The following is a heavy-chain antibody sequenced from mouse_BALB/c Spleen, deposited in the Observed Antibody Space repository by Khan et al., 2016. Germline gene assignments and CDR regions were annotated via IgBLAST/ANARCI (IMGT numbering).Heavy chain of an antibody. V-gene: IGHV2-9*02. Sequence: QVQLKESGPGLVAPSQSLSITCTVSGFSLTTYGVYWVRQPPGKGLKWLGVIWPGGSTNYNSALMSRLSISKDNSKSQVFLKMNSLQTDDTAIYYCARVQYGNYDYFDYWGQGTTLTVSS. J-gene: IGHJ2*01. CDR1: GFSLTTYG. CDR2: IWPGGST. CDR3: ARVQYGNYDYFDY. D-gene: IGHD2-10*02.